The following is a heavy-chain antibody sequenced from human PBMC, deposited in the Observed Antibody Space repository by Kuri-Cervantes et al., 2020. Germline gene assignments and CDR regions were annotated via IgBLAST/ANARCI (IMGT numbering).Heavy chain of an antibody. V-gene: IGHV3-23*01. Sequence: LSLTCAASGLSFSNCAMSWVRQAPGKGLEWVSVISGGGGTVYYTDSVKGRFTISRDNSKNTLYLQMNSLRAEDTAVYYCAKLGVEMATMGTLYYFDYWGQGTLVTVSS. CDR1: GLSFSNCA. J-gene: IGHJ4*02. CDR3: AKLGVEMATMGTLYYFDY. D-gene: IGHD5-24*01. CDR2: ISGGGGTV.